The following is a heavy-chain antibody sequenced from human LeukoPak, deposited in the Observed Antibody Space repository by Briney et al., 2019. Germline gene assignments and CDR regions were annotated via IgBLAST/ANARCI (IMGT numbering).Heavy chain of an antibody. CDR2: IKQDGSEK. CDR1: GFTFSSYW. Sequence: PGGSLRLSCAASGFTFSSYWMSWVRQAPGKGLEWVANIKQDGSEKYYVDSVKGRFTISRDNAKNSLYLQMNSLRAEDTAVYYCASRRGKRYCSSTSCSGGAFDIWGQGTMVTVSS. D-gene: IGHD2-2*01. CDR3: ASRRGKRYCSSTSCSGGAFDI. J-gene: IGHJ3*02. V-gene: IGHV3-7*01.